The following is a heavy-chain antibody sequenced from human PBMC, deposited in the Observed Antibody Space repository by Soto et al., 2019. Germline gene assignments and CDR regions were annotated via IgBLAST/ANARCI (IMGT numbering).Heavy chain of an antibody. CDR2: INAGNGNT. Sequence: VKVSCXASGYTFTSYAMHWVRQAPGQRLEWMGWINAGNGNTKYSQKFQGRVTITRDTSASTAYMELSSLRSEDTAVYYCANAMVRGVDENWFDPWGQGTLVTVSS. D-gene: IGHD3-10*01. CDR1: GYTFTSYA. J-gene: IGHJ5*02. CDR3: ANAMVRGVDENWFDP. V-gene: IGHV1-3*01.